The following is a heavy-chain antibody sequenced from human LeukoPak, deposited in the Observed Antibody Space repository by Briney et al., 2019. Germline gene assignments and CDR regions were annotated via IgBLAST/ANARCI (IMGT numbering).Heavy chain of an antibody. V-gene: IGHV4-39*07. CDR2: INHSGST. D-gene: IGHD1-26*01. Sequence: KPSETLSLTCTVSGGSISSSSYYWSWIRQPPGKGLEWIGEINHSGSTNYNPSLKSRVTISVDTSKNQFSLKLSSVTAADTAVYYCARGTTRGGSYWFVGKTQYYFDYWGQGTLVTVSS. CDR3: ARGTTRGGSYWFVGKTQYYFDY. CDR1: GGSISSSSYY. J-gene: IGHJ4*02.